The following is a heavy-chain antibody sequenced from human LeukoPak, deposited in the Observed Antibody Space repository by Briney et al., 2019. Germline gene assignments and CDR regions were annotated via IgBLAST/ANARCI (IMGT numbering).Heavy chain of an antibody. CDR2: INHSGST. J-gene: IGHJ4*02. CDR1: GGSFGVYY. V-gene: IGHV4-34*01. CDR3: AGSYIPMYYFDY. Sequence: SETLSLTCAVYGGSFGVYYWSWIRQPPGKGLEWIGEINHSGSTNYNPSLKSRVTIPVDTSKNQFSLKLSSVTAADTAVYYCAGSYIPMYYFDYWGQGTLVTVSS. D-gene: IGHD3-10*01.